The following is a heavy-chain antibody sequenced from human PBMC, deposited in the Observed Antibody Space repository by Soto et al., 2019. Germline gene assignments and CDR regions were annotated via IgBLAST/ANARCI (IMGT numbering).Heavy chain of an antibody. J-gene: IGHJ4*02. CDR2: ISGDGINT. CDR1: GFNFGFFG. V-gene: IGHV3-30*03. CDR3: ARGNLSFDFDS. D-gene: IGHD1-26*01. Sequence: IQLVECGGDVVQPGESLRLSCAASGFNFGFFGMHWVRQAPGKGLEWVAFISGDGINTQYADSVRGRFTLSRDYSRKTMYLQMDSLRDEDTALYYCARGNLSFDFDSWGLGTLVTVSS.